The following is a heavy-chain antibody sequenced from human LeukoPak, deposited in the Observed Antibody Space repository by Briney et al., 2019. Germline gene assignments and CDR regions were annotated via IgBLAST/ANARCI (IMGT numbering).Heavy chain of an antibody. CDR3: AIKREWLVRSPIDY. Sequence: SETLSLTCAVYGGSFSGYYWSWIRQPPGKGLEWIGEINHSGSTNYNPSLKSRVTISVDTSKNQFSLKLSSVTAADTAVYYCAIKREWLVRSPIDYWGQGTLVTVSS. J-gene: IGHJ4*02. V-gene: IGHV4-34*01. D-gene: IGHD6-19*01. CDR2: INHSGST. CDR1: GGSFSGYY.